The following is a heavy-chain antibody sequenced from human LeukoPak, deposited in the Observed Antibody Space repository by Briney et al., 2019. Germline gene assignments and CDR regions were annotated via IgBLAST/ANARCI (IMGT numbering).Heavy chain of an antibody. CDR1: GFILSNYA. V-gene: IGHV3-30*04. J-gene: IGHJ4*02. CDR2: ISYDGTYK. Sequence: GGSLRLSCAASGFILSNYAIHWVRQAPGKGLEWLAVISYDGTYKYYADSVKGRFTISRDNSENTLYLQMNSLRPEDTAVYYCARGAHKRDDYGGFFDYWGQGTLVTVSS. CDR3: ARGAHKRDDYGGFFDY. D-gene: IGHD4-23*01.